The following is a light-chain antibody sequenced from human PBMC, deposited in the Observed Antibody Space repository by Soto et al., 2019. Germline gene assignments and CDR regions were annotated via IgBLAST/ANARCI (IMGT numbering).Light chain of an antibody. Sequence: QSVLTQPASVSGSPGRSITISCTGTSSDVGGYNHVSWYQQQSGKAPKLMIHEVSNRPSGVSNRFSGSKSGNTASLTISGLQAEDEADYYCSSYTSSRAYVFGIGTKVTVL. CDR1: SSDVGGYNH. CDR3: SSYTSSRAYV. J-gene: IGLJ1*01. V-gene: IGLV2-14*01. CDR2: EVS.